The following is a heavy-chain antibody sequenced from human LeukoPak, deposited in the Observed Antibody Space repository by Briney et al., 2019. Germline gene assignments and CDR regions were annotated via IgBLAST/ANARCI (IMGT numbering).Heavy chain of an antibody. D-gene: IGHD2-15*01. CDR3: AREVLGYCNGGSCYAWDY. J-gene: IGHJ4*02. V-gene: IGHV3-48*03. CDR1: GFTFSSYE. CDR2: ISSGSII. Sequence: HPGGSLRLSCAASGFTFSSYEMNWVRQAPGKGLEWVSYISSGSIIYYADSVKGRFTISRDNAKNSLYLQMNSLRAEDTAVYYCAREVLGYCNGGSCYAWDYWGQGTLVTVSS.